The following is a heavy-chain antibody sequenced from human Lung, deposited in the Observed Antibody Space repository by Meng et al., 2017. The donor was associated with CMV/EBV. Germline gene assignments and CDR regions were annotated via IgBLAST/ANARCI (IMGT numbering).Heavy chain of an antibody. CDR3: ARDFVVLPAVTNIDY. CDR1: GYSFTAYY. V-gene: IGHV1-2*02. Sequence: ASXXVSXKASGYSFTAYYIHWVRQAPGQGLEWMGWISPNSGGTNYAQRFQGRVTLTRDTSISTVYMELRRLTSDDTAVYFCARDFVVLPAVTNIDYWGQGTXVTVSS. J-gene: IGHJ4*02. CDR2: ISPNSGGT. D-gene: IGHD2-2*01.